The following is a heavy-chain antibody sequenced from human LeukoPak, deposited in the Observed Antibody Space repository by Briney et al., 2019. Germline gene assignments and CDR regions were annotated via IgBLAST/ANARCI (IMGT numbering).Heavy chain of an antibody. D-gene: IGHD6-13*01. V-gene: IGHV3-33*01. CDR1: GFTFSSYG. CDR2: IWYDGSNK. Sequence: PGRSLRLSCAASGFTFSSYGMHWVRQAPGKGLEWVAVIWYDGSNKYYADSVKGRFTISRDNSKNTLYLQMNSLRAEDTAVYYCARDRRIAAADLDAFDIWGQGTVVTVSS. J-gene: IGHJ3*02. CDR3: ARDRRIAAADLDAFDI.